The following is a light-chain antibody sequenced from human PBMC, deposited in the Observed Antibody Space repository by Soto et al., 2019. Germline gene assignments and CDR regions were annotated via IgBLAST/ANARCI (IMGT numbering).Light chain of an antibody. V-gene: IGKV3D-20*02. CDR2: GAS. CDR3: QQRSDWPPIT. Sequence: EIVLTQSQGTLYLSPGDRATLSCRASQDFGSNYLAWYQQKPGRAPRLLIYGASTRATGIPARFSGSGSGTEFTLTISSLQSEDFAVYYCQQRSDWPPITFGQGTRLEIK. CDR1: QDFGSNY. J-gene: IGKJ5*01.